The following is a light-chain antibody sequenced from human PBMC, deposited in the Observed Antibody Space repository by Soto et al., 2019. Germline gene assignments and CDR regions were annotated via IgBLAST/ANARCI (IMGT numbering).Light chain of an antibody. CDR1: SSDVGGYNY. CDR2: EVS. Sequence: QSVLTQPPSASGSPGQSVTISCTGTSSDVGGYNYVSWYQQHPGKAPKLVIYEVSKRPSGVPDRFSGSKSGNTASLTVSGLQAEDEADYYCSSSTINNTVLFGGGTQLTVL. J-gene: IGLJ2*01. CDR3: SSSTINNTVL. V-gene: IGLV2-8*01.